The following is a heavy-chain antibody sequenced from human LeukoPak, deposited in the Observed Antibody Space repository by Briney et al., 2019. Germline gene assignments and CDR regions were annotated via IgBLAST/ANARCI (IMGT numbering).Heavy chain of an antibody. CDR2: IYTSGST. J-gene: IGHJ4*02. V-gene: IGHV4-61*02. D-gene: IGHD3-16*02. CDR1: GGSISSGSYY. Sequence: NPSQTLSLTCTVSGGSISSGSYYWSWIRQPAGKGLEWIGRIYTSGSTNYNPSLKSRVTISVDTSKNQFSLKLSSVTAADTAVYYCARGPFYDYVWGSYLPYYFDYWGQGTLVTVSS. CDR3: ARGPFYDYVWGSYLPYYFDY.